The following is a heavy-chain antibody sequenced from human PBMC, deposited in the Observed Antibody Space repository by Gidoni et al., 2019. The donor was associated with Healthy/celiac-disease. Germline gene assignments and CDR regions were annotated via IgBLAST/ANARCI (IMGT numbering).Heavy chain of an antibody. V-gene: IGHV1-2*02. CDR2: INPNSGGT. Sequence: QVQLVQSGAEVKKPGASVKVSCKASGYTFTGYYMHWVRQAPGQGLEWMGWINPNSGGTNDAQKFQGRVTMTRDTSISTAYMELSRLRSDDTAVYYCASPAHYCSGGSCYGMDVWGQGTTVTVSS. J-gene: IGHJ6*02. CDR3: ASPAHYCSGGSCYGMDV. D-gene: IGHD2-15*01. CDR1: GYTFTGYY.